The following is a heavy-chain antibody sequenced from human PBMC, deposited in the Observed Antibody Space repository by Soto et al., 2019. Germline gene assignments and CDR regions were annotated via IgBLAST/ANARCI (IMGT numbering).Heavy chain of an antibody. D-gene: IGHD3-10*01. CDR1: GGSISSSSYY. CDR2: IYYSGST. Sequence: PSETLSLTCTVSGGSISSSSYYWSWIRQHPGKGLEWIGYIYYSGSTYYNPSLKSRVTISVDTSKNQFSLKLSSVTAADTAVYYCARLQAHYPDFQHWGQGTLVTVSS. J-gene: IGHJ1*01. CDR3: ARLQAHYPDFQH. V-gene: IGHV4-31*03.